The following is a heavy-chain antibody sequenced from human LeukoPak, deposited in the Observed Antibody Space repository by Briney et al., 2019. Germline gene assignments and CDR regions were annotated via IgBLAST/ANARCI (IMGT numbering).Heavy chain of an antibody. Sequence: SETLSLTCTVSGGSITNYYWAWIRQSPRKGLEWIGYFYYSGTTNYNPSLKSRVAISADTSKNQFSLRMTSVTAADTAVYYCARDRHSSDSSGYLYWGQGILVTVSS. D-gene: IGHD3-22*01. CDR3: ARDRHSSDSSGYLY. V-gene: IGHV4-59*01. CDR1: GGSITNYY. CDR2: FYYSGTT. J-gene: IGHJ4*02.